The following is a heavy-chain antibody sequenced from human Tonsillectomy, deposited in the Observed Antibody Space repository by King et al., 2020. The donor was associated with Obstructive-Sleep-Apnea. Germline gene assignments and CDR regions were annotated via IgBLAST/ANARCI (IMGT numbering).Heavy chain of an antibody. Sequence: QLQESGPGLVKPSQTLSLTCTVSGGSISSGDYYWSWIRQPPGKGLEWIGDIYYSGSTYYNPSLKSRVTISVDTSKNQFSLKLSSVTAADTAVYYCARVGTYYYDSSGYRYFDYWGQGTLVTVSS. V-gene: IGHV4-30-4*01. CDR1: GGSISSGDYY. D-gene: IGHD3-22*01. J-gene: IGHJ4*02. CDR2: IYYSGST. CDR3: ARVGTYYYDSSGYRYFDY.